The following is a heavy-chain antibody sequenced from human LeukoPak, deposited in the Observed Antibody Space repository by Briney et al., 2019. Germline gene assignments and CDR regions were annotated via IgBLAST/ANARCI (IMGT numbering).Heavy chain of an antibody. CDR2: IQQDGSEK. CDR3: ARRYFDY. V-gene: IGHV3-7*03. CDR1: GFTFSSYW. Sequence: GGSLRLSCAASGFTFSSYWMQWVRQAPGKGLEWVANIQQDGSEKYYADSVKGRFIISRDNAKNALYLQMSSLRAEDTAIYYCARRYFDYWGQGTLVTVSS. J-gene: IGHJ4*02.